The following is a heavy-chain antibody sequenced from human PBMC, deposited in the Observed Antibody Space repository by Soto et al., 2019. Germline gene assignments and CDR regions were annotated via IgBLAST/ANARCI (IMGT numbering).Heavy chain of an antibody. V-gene: IGHV4-34*01. CDR3: ARAREGYCSSTSCYDYFDY. D-gene: IGHD2-2*01. CDR1: GGSFSGYY. J-gene: IGHJ4*02. CDR2: INHSGST. Sequence: SETLSLTCADYGGSFSGYYWSWIRQPPGKGLEWIGEINHSGSTNYNPSLKSQVTISVDTSKNQFSLKLSSVTAADTAVYYCARAREGYCSSTSCYDYFDYWGQGTLVPVSS.